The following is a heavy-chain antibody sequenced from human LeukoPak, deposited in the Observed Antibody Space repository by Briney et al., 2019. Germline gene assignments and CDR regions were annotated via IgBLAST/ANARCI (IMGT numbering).Heavy chain of an antibody. J-gene: IGHJ4*02. V-gene: IGHV1-2*02. Sequence: GASVKVSCKSSGYTFTSYYMHWVRQAPGQGLEWMGWINPNSGGTNYAQKFQGRVTMTRDTSISTAYMELSRLRSDDTAVYYCARRKVVAATPIDYWGQGTLVTVSS. D-gene: IGHD2-15*01. CDR1: GYTFTSYY. CDR3: ARRKVVAATPIDY. CDR2: INPNSGGT.